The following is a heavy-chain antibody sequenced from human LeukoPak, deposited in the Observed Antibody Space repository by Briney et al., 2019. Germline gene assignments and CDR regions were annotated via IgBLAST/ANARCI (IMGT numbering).Heavy chain of an antibody. CDR3: ATDPHYYGSGSYVDY. Sequence: GGSLRLSCAASGFTFSTYAMSWVRQAPGKGLEWVSTISGSGANTYYADSVKGRFTISRDNSKNTLYLQMNSLRAEDTAVYYCATDPHYYGSGSYVDYWGQGTLVTVSS. J-gene: IGHJ4*02. D-gene: IGHD3-10*01. CDR1: GFTFSTYA. V-gene: IGHV3-23*01. CDR2: ISGSGANT.